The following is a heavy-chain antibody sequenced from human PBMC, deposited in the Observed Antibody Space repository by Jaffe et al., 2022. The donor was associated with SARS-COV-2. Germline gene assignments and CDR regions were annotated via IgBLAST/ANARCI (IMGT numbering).Heavy chain of an antibody. V-gene: IGHV4-34*01. CDR2: INHSGST. CDR3: ARGRWVWGSYRYIVYFDY. Sequence: QVQLQQWGAGLLKPSETLSLTCAVYGGSFSGYYWSWIRQPPGKGLEWIGEINHSGSTNYNPSLKSRVTISVDTSKNQFSLKLSSVTAADTAVYYCARGRWVWGSYRYIVYFDYWGQGTLVTVSS. J-gene: IGHJ4*02. D-gene: IGHD3-16*02. CDR1: GGSFSGYY.